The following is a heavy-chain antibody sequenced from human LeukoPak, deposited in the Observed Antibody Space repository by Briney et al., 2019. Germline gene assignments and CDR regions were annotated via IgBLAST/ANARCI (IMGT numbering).Heavy chain of an antibody. Sequence: PGGSLRLSCVASGITFSYYWMHWVRQAPGKGLVWVSRIDNDGSSATYADSVKGRFTISRDNSENTLYLQMNSLRAEDTAVYYCAKRIAVAGPYFDYWGQGTLVTVSS. V-gene: IGHV3-74*01. CDR3: AKRIAVAGPYFDY. J-gene: IGHJ4*02. D-gene: IGHD6-19*01. CDR1: GITFSYYW. CDR2: IDNDGSSA.